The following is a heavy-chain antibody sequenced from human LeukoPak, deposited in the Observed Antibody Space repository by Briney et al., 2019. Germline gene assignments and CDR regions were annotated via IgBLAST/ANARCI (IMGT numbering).Heavy chain of an antibody. V-gene: IGHV1-69*13. D-gene: IGHD2-2*01. CDR2: IIPIFGTA. CDR3: ARGRSSSSTWFDP. J-gene: IGHJ5*02. Sequence: ASVKVSCKASGYTFTSYYMHWVRQAPGQGLEWMGGIIPIFGTANYAQKFQGRVTITADESTSTAYMELSSLRSEDTAVYYCARGRSSSSTWFDPWGQGTLVTVSS. CDR1: GYTFTSYY.